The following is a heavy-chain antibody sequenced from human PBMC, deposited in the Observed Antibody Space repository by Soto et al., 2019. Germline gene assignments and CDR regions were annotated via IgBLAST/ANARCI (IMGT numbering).Heavy chain of an antibody. V-gene: IGHV4-31*03. CDR1: GGSISSGGYY. Sequence: QVQLQESGPGLVKPSQTLSLTCTVSGGSISSGGYYWSWIRQHLGEGLEWIGYTYYSGSTHYNPSRERRVAIVVYSSKNQCSVKLKSVTGADTAVYYCARERETMVREVIASYGMDVWGQGTTVTVSS. J-gene: IGHJ6*02. CDR2: TYYSGST. CDR3: ARERETMVREVIASYGMDV. D-gene: IGHD3-10*01.